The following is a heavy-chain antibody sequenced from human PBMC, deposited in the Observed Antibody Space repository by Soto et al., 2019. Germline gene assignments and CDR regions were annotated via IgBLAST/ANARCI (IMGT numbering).Heavy chain of an antibody. J-gene: IGHJ4*02. CDR3: ARDRSYTTDY. V-gene: IGHV3-74*01. CDR1: GFTFSNSW. Sequence: GGSLRLSCAASGFTFSNSWMHWVRQAPGKGLVWVSYINSDGSTTTYADSVKGRFTISRDNAKNTVYLQITSLTAEDTAVYYCARDRSYTTDYWGQGTLVTVSS. D-gene: IGHD1-26*01. CDR2: INSDGSTT.